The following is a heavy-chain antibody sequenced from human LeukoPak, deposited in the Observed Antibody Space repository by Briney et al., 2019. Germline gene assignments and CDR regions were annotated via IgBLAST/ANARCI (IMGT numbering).Heavy chain of an antibody. J-gene: IGHJ4*02. CDR3: AKCKVVVVAARYYFDY. Sequence: GGSLRLSCAASGFTFSSYAMSWVGQAPGKGLEWVSALSGSGGSTYYAASVKGRFTNSRDNSKNTLYLQMNSLRAEDTAVYYCAKCKVVVVAARYYFDYWGQGTLVTVSS. CDR2: LSGSGGST. V-gene: IGHV3-23*01. D-gene: IGHD2-15*01. CDR1: GFTFSSYA.